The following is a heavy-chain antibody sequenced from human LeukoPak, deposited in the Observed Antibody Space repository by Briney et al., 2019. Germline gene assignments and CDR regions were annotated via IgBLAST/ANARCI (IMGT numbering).Heavy chain of an antibody. V-gene: IGHV1-69*06. J-gene: IGHJ5*02. Sequence: ASVKVSCKASGGTFSIYAISWVRQAPGQGLEWMGSIIPIFGTANYAQKFQGRVTITADKSTSTAYMELSSLRSEDTAVYYCARTNSITIFGVVTRLNGWFDPWGQGTLVTVSS. CDR3: ARTNSITIFGVVTRLNGWFDP. CDR2: IIPIFGTA. CDR1: GGTFSIYA. D-gene: IGHD3-3*01.